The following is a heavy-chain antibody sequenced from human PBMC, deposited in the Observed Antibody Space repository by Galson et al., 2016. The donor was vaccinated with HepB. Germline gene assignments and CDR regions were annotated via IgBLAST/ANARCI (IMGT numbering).Heavy chain of an antibody. V-gene: IGHV3-53*01. J-gene: IGHJ3*01. D-gene: IGHD4-17*01. CDR3: ARDPNGDYFGAFDF. CDR1: GFTVSSNY. Sequence: SLRLSCAASGFTVSSNYMTWVRQAPGKGLEYVSVIYSGGTTYYADSVKGRFTISRDNSKNTLYLQMNSLRAEDTAVYYCARDPNGDYFGAFDFWGQGTMVTVSS. CDR2: IYSGGTT.